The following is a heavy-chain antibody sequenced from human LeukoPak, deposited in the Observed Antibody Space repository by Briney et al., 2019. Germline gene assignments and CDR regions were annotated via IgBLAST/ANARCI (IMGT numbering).Heavy chain of an antibody. V-gene: IGHV4-34*01. D-gene: IGHD3-10*01. CDR2: INHSGST. CDR3: ARVPPRLPSASRAMVRGVAGNWFDP. Sequence: PPETLSLTCAVYGGSFSGYYWSWIRQPPGKGLEWIGEINHSGSTNYNPSLKSRVTISVDTSKNQFSLKLSSVTAADTAVYYCARVPPRLPSASRAMVRGVAGNWFDPWGQGTLVTVSS. J-gene: IGHJ5*02. CDR1: GGSFSGYY.